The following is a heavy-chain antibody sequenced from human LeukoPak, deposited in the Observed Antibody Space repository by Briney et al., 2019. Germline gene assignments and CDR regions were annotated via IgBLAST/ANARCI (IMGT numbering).Heavy chain of an antibody. CDR1: GGSFSGYY. Sequence: SETLSLTCAVYGGSFSGYYWSWIRQPPGKGLEWIGEINHSGSTNYNPSLKSRVTISVDTSKNQFSLKLSSVTAADTAVYYCARSTYYYDSSLDYWGQGTLVTVSS. V-gene: IGHV4-34*01. D-gene: IGHD3-22*01. CDR2: INHSGST. J-gene: IGHJ4*02. CDR3: ARSTYYYDSSLDY.